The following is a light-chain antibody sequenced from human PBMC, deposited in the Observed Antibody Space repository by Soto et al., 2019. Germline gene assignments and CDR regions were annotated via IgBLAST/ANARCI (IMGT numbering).Light chain of an antibody. J-gene: IGKJ3*01. Sequence: DVQRTKCPSSLSASVGDRVTITCRASQGISNYIAWYQQKPGKAPKLLIYAASTLQSGVPSRFSGSGSGTDFTLTINSLQPEDVATYSCQKYSSVPLFGPGTKVDIK. V-gene: IGKV1-27*01. CDR3: QKYSSVPL. CDR2: AAS. CDR1: QGISNY.